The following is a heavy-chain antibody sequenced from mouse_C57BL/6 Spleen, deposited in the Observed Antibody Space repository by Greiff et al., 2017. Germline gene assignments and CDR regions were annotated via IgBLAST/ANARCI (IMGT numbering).Heavy chain of an antibody. V-gene: IGHV7-3*01. J-gene: IGHJ2*01. CDR3: ARSSLRGYFDY. CDR2: IRNKANGYTT. CDR1: GFTFTDYY. Sequence: EVQRVESGGGLVQPGGSLSLSCAASGFTFTDYYMSWVRQPPGKALEWLGFIRNKANGYTTEYSASVKGRFTISRDNSQSILYLQMNALRAEDSATYYCARSSLRGYFDYWGQGTTRTVSS. D-gene: IGHD1-1*01.